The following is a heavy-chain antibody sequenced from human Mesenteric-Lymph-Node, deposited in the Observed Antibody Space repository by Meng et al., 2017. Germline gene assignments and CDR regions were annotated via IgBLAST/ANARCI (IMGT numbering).Heavy chain of an antibody. J-gene: IGHJ6*02. Sequence: GESLKISCAASGFIFSTYSMTWVRQAPGKGLEWVANIKHDGSEKYYVDSVKGRFTISRDDAKKSLYLQMNTLRVEDTAIYYCARIPLYRAVTMVRGTHQNDYYYYGMDVWGQGTVVTVSS. CDR1: GFIFSTYS. V-gene: IGHV3-7*01. CDR2: IKHDGSEK. D-gene: IGHD3-10*01. CDR3: ARIPLYRAVTMVRGTHQNDYYYYGMDV.